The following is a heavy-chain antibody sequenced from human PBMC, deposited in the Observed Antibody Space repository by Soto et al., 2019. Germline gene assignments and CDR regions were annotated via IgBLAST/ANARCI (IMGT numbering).Heavy chain of an antibody. V-gene: IGHV1-18*01. Sequence: ASVTVACQGSGSTLTSYGISWVRQAPGQGLEWMGWISAYNGNTNYAQKLQGRVTMTTDTSTSTAYMELRSLRSDDTAVYYCARDRSSGCFDYWGQGTLVTVSS. CDR1: GSTLTSYG. D-gene: IGHD6-19*01. CDR2: ISAYNGNT. J-gene: IGHJ4*02. CDR3: ARDRSSGCFDY.